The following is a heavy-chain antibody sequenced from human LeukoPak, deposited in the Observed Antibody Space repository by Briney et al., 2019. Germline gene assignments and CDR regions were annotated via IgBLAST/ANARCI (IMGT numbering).Heavy chain of an antibody. Sequence: SETLSLTCTVSGGSISSYYWSWIRQPPGKGLEWIGYIYHSGSTNYNPSLKSRVTISVDTSKNQFSLKLSSVTAADTAVYYCARHVHYYDSSGYYRYYFDYWGQGTLVTVSS. CDR1: GGSISSYY. D-gene: IGHD3-22*01. J-gene: IGHJ4*02. CDR2: IYHSGST. CDR3: ARHVHYYDSSGYYRYYFDY. V-gene: IGHV4-59*08.